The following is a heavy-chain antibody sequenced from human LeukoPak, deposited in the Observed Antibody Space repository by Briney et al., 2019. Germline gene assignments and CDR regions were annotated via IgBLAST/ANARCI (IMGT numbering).Heavy chain of an antibody. CDR3: ARHRRGYSYGFFDY. CDR2: IFHSGDT. J-gene: IGHJ4*02. CDR1: GDSVNNYY. D-gene: IGHD5-18*01. V-gene: IGHV4-59*08. Sequence: SETLSLTCSVSGDSVNNYYWSWIRQPPGKGLEWIAYIFHSGDTNYNPSLKSRATISLDTSKNQFSLTLTSVTAADTAVYYCARHRRGYSYGFFDYWGQGTLVTVSS.